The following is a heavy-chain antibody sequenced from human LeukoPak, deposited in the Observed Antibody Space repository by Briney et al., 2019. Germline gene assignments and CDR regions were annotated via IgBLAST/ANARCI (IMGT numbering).Heavy chain of an antibody. V-gene: IGHV1-46*01. CDR3: ARDFKYQLLWGQGYNWFDP. D-gene: IGHD2-2*01. CDR1: GYTFTSYY. J-gene: IGHJ5*02. Sequence: ASVKVSCKASGYTFTSYYMHWVRQAPGQGLEWMGIINPSGGSTSYAQKFQGRVTMTRDTSTSTAYMELRSLRSDDTAVYYCARDFKYQLLWGQGYNWFDPWGQGTLVTVSS. CDR2: INPSGGST.